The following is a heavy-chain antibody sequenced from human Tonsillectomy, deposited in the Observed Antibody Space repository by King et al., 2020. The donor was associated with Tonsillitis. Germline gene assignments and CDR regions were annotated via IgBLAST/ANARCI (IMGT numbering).Heavy chain of an antibody. CDR2: IDWDEYK. J-gene: IGHJ3*02. CDR1: GFSLSTSGMC. Sequence: FTLKESGPALVKPTQTLTLTCTFSGFSLSTSGMCVSWIRQPPGKALEWLTRIDWDEYKYYSTSLKTRPTITKDPSKNQVVLTMTNMDPVDTATYYCARSTQWLDAFDIWGQGTMVTVSS. CDR3: ARSTQWLDAFDI. V-gene: IGHV2-70*15. D-gene: IGHD6-19*01.